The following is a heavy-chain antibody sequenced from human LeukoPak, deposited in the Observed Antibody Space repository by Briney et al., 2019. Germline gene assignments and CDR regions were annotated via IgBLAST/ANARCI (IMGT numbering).Heavy chain of an antibody. CDR3: ARGLLMGNDGSKLGGFEI. D-gene: IGHD5-24*01. CDR1: GFTFSRYA. V-gene: IGHV3-30-3*01. J-gene: IGHJ3*02. CDR2: ISYDGADK. Sequence: GGSLRLSCAASGFTFSRYAMHWVRQAPGKGLEWVAVISYDGADKYDADSMRGRFTISRDNSKNTLYLHMNSLRVEDTALYYCARGLLMGNDGSKLGGFEIWGQGTMVTVSS.